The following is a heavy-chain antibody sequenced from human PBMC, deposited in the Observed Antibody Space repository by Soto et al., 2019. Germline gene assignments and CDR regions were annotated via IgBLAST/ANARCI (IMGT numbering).Heavy chain of an antibody. CDR1: GYTFTSYG. Sequence: QVQLVQSGAEVKKPGASVKVSCKASGYTFTSYGIRWVRQAPGQGLEWMGWITPYNGNTNYAQKLQDRVTMTTDTSTGTAYMELTSLRSDDTAVYYCARTTSIFGVVVIGYFDYWGQGTLVTVSS. CDR2: ITPYNGNT. CDR3: ARTTSIFGVVVIGYFDY. J-gene: IGHJ4*02. D-gene: IGHD3-3*01. V-gene: IGHV1-18*01.